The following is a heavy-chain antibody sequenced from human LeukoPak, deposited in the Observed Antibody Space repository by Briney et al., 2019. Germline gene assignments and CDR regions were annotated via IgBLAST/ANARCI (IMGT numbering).Heavy chain of an antibody. D-gene: IGHD3-10*01. CDR2: ITYDGYYK. CDR3: ARDLSPVVRASPMGY. Sequence: PGGSLRLSCAASGFTITNYGMHWVRQAPGKGLEWVAVITYDGYYKYYSDSVKGRFTISSDTSKNTLYLQMNSLRAEDTAVYYCARDLSPVVRASPMGYWGRGTPVTVSS. CDR1: GFTITNYG. J-gene: IGHJ4*02. V-gene: IGHV3-30*03.